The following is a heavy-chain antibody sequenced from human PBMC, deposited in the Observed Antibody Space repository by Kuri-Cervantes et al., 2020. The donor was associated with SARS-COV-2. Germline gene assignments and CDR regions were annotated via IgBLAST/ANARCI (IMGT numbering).Heavy chain of an antibody. Sequence: SETLSLTCTVSGGSISSHYWSWIRQPPGKGLEWIGYIYYSGSTNYNPSLKSRVNISVDTSKNQFSLKLSSVTAADTAVYYCARDLLVIGDHWGQGTLVTVSS. CDR2: IYYSGST. D-gene: IGHD2-8*02. CDR1: GGSISSHY. CDR3: ARDLLVIGDH. V-gene: IGHV4-59*11. J-gene: IGHJ4*02.